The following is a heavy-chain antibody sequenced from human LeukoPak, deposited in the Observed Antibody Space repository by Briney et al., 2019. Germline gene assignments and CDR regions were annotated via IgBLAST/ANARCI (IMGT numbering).Heavy chain of an antibody. J-gene: IGHJ4*02. V-gene: IGHV1-69*13. CDR3: AREWVVGAGSLDY. CDR2: IIPIFGTA. Sequence: ASVKVSCKASGGTFSSYAISWVRQAPGQGLEWMGGIIPIFGTANYAQKFQGRVTITADESTSTAYMELSSLRSEDTAVYYCAREWVVGAGSLDYWGQGTLVTVSS. D-gene: IGHD1-26*01. CDR1: GGTFSSYA.